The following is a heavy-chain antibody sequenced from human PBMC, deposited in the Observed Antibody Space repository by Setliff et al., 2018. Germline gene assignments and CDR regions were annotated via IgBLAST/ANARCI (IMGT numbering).Heavy chain of an antibody. J-gene: IGHJ4*02. V-gene: IGHV3-72*01. CDR1: GFTFSAHY. CDR3: AGAGGNSHYFDY. Sequence: GESLRLSCAADGFTFSAHYMEWLRQAPGKGLEWVGRIRNKDNRDTTEYAASVKGRFTISRDDSRNTLYLQMNSLKTEDTAVYYCAGAGGNSHYFDYWGQGTMVTVSS. D-gene: IGHD4-4*01. CDR2: IRNKDNRDTT.